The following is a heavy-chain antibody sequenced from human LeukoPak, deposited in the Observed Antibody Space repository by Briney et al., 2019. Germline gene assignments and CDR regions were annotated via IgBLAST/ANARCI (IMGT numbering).Heavy chain of an antibody. Sequence: GGSLILSCAASGFSFSGHWMNWVRQPPGKGLEWVTNIKADGSEKYYVDSVKGRFTISRDDAKRTVDLQMDNLRAEDTAIYYCAYRNNFEYWGQGALVTVSS. CDR1: GFSFSGHW. CDR2: IKADGSEK. V-gene: IGHV3-7*05. J-gene: IGHJ4*02. CDR3: AYRNNFEY. D-gene: IGHD1-26*01.